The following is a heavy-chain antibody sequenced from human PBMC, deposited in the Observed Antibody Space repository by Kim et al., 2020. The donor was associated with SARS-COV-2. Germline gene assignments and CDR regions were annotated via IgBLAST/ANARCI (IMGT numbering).Heavy chain of an antibody. Sequence: GGSLRLSCAASGFTFSSYEMNWVRQAPGKGLEWVSYISSSGSTIYYADSVKGRFTISRDNAKNSLYLQMNSLRAEDTAVYYCARAYMDWFGELSSSIDYWGQGTLVTVSS. CDR2: ISSSGSTI. CDR1: GFTFSSYE. J-gene: IGHJ4*02. D-gene: IGHD3-10*01. V-gene: IGHV3-48*03. CDR3: ARAYMDWFGELSSSIDY.